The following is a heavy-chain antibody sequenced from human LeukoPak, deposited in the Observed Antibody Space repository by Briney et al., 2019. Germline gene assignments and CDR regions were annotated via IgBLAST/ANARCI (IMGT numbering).Heavy chain of an antibody. V-gene: IGHV3-23*01. CDR1: GGSFSGYY. CDR3: AKGDDSSGLIPDY. Sequence: PSETLSLTCAVYGGSFSGYYWSWVRQAPGKGLEWVSAISGSGGSTYYADSVKSRFTISRDNSKNTLYLQMNSLRAEDTAVYYCAKGDDSSGLIPDYWGQGTLVTVSS. J-gene: IGHJ4*02. D-gene: IGHD3-22*01. CDR2: ISGSGGST.